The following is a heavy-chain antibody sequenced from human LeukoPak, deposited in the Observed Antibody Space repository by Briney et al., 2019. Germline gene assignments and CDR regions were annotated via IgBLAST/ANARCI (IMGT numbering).Heavy chain of an antibody. CDR1: GFTFSSYW. Sequence: PGRSLRLSCEVSGFTFSSYWMNWVRQVPGKGPVWVSRINYDGSSTNYADSVKGRFTISRDNAKNTLYLQMSSLRAEDTAVYFCARGYYEMDVWGQGTTVTVSS. V-gene: IGHV3-74*01. J-gene: IGHJ6*02. CDR2: INYDGSST. CDR3: ARGYYEMDV.